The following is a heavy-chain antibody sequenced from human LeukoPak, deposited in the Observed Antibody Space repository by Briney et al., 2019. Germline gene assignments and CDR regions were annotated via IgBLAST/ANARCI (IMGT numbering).Heavy chain of an antibody. V-gene: IGHV4-59*01. CDR1: GGSISNYY. CDR3: ARDDYGVFDAFDV. Sequence: SETLSLTCIVSGGSISNYYWSWIRQPPGKGLEWIGYIYHSGSTDNNPSLKSRVTISLDTSKNQFSLKLSSVTAADTAVYYCARDDYGVFDAFDVWGQGTVVTVSS. D-gene: IGHD4-17*01. J-gene: IGHJ3*01. CDR2: IYHSGST.